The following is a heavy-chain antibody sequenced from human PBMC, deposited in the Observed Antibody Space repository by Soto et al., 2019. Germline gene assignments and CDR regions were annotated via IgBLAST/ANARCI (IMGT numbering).Heavy chain of an antibody. CDR3: ARAKNWNYGKNDY. D-gene: IGHD1-7*01. V-gene: IGHV1-8*01. CDR1: GYTFTSYD. CDR2: MNPDSGNT. J-gene: IGHJ4*02. Sequence: ASVKVSCKASGYTFTSYDINWVRQATGQGLEWMGWMNPDSGNTGYAQKFQGRVTMTRNTSISTAYMELSSLRSEDTAVYYCARAKNWNYGKNDYWGQGTLVTVSS.